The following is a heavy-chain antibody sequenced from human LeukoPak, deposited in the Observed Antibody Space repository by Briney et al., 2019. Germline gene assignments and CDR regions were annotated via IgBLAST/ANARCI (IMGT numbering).Heavy chain of an antibody. CDR3: AREGVVVPAAIRWFDP. CDR1: GYSISSGYY. J-gene: IGHJ5*02. Sequence: SETLSLTCTVSGYSISSGYYWGCIRPPPGKGLEWIGSSYHSGSTYYDPSLKSRVTISVDKSKNQLSLKLNTVTAADTAVYYCAREGVVVPAAIRWFDPWGQGTLVSVSS. V-gene: IGHV4-38-2*02. CDR2: SYHSGST. D-gene: IGHD2-2*01.